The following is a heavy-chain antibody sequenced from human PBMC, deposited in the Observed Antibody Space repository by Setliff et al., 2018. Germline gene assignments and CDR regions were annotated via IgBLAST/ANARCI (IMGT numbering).Heavy chain of an antibody. CDR1: GDSMTGNH. Sequence: SETLSFTCTVSGDSMTGNHWSWFRQPAGKELEWIGQIYTSWSTNYNPSLKSRVTISLDTSKNQFSLSLTSVTAEDTAVYYCARMSGFQYIDVWDKGTTVTV. V-gene: IGHV4-4*07. CDR3: ARMSGFQYIDV. CDR2: IYTSWST. J-gene: IGHJ6*03. D-gene: IGHD3-3*01.